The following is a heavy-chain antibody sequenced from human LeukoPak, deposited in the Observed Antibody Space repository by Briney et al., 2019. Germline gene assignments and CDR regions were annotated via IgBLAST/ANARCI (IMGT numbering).Heavy chain of an antibody. D-gene: IGHD3/OR15-3a*01. CDR1: GGSISSDSW. CDR3: AKELFGLKGMDV. J-gene: IGHJ6*04. Sequence: SGTLSLTCAVSGGSISSDSWWSWVRQSPGKGLEWIGEIYHSGSTNYNPSLKSRVIILVDKSRNQFSLNLYSVTAADTAVYYCAKELFGLKGMDVWGKGTTVTVST. V-gene: IGHV4-4*02. CDR2: IYHSGST.